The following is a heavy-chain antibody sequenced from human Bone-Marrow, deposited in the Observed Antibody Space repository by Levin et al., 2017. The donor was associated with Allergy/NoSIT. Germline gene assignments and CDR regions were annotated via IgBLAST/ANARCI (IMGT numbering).Heavy chain of an antibody. V-gene: IGHV4-59*01. CDR2: IYYSGST. CDR1: GGSISSYY. Sequence: SETLSLTCTVSGGSISSYYWSWIRQPPGKGLEWIGYIYYSGSTNYNPSLKSRVTISVDTSKNQFSLKLSSVTAADTAVYYCARAQLWSFDYWGQGTLVTVSS. D-gene: IGHD5-18*01. CDR3: ARAQLWSFDY. J-gene: IGHJ4*02.